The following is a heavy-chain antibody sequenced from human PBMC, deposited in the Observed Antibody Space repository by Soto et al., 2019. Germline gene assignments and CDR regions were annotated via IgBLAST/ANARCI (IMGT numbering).Heavy chain of an antibody. Sequence: SETVSLTCTVSGGSISSGGYYWSWIRQHPGKDLEWIGYIYYSGSTYYNPSLKSRVTISVDTSKNQFSLKLSSVTAADTAVYYCARDVSPLYCSGGSCYEYYFDYWGQGTLVTVSS. CDR2: IYYSGST. CDR1: GGSISSGGYY. J-gene: IGHJ4*02. CDR3: ARDVSPLYCSGGSCYEYYFDY. D-gene: IGHD2-15*01. V-gene: IGHV4-31*03.